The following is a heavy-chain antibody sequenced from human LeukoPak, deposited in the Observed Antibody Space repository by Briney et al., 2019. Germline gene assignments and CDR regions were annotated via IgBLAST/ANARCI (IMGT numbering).Heavy chain of an antibody. J-gene: IGHJ6*03. V-gene: IGHV4-39*07. CDR1: GGSISSSNYY. CDR2: IYYSGST. Sequence: PSETLSLTCTVSGGSISSSNYYWGWIRQPPGKGLEWIGSIYYSGSTYYNPFLKSRVTISVDKSKNQFSLKLSSVTAADTAVYYCARDPSYYYYMDVWGKGTTVTVSS. CDR3: ARDPSYYYYMDV.